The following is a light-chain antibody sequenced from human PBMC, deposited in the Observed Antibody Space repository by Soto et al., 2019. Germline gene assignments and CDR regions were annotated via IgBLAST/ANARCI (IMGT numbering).Light chain of an antibody. CDR3: QQRSSWPLT. V-gene: IGKV3-11*01. CDR1: QSVNTF. CDR2: DAS. Sequence: EIVLTQYPATLSLSPGERVSLSCRASQSVNTFFAWYQQKPGQAPRLLIYDASSRATGIPARFSGSGSGTDFTLNISSLEPEDFAIYYCQQRSSWPLTFGHGTRVEI. J-gene: IGKJ1*01.